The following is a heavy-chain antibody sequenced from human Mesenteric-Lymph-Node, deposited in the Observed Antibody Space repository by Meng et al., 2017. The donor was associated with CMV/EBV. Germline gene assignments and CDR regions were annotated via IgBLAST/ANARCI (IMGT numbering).Heavy chain of an antibody. CDR3: ARGRLDYYYSAMDV. CDR2: IGSSSSYI. Sequence: GGSLRLSCAASGFTFSSYSVNWVRQAPGQGLEWVSSIGSSSSYIYYADSVKGRFTISRDNAKKSLFLQMNSLRAEDTAVYYCARGRLDYYYSAMDVWGQGTTVTVSS. CDR1: GFTFSSYS. J-gene: IGHJ6*02. V-gene: IGHV3-21*04. D-gene: IGHD6-25*01.